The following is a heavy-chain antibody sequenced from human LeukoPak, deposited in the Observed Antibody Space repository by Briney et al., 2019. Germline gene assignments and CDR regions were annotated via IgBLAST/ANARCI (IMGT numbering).Heavy chain of an antibody. CDR1: GFTFRDHY. Sequence: GGSLRLSCAASGFTFRDHYMSWIRQAPGEGLEGLSYISPSGSGIYYADSVKGRFTISRDNAKTSLYLQRRSLRAADTPVYLCAKVGVGYDAFDVWGQVTMVTVSS. J-gene: IGHJ3*01. D-gene: IGHD1-26*01. V-gene: IGHV3-11*01. CDR3: AKVGVGYDAFDV. CDR2: ISPSGSGI.